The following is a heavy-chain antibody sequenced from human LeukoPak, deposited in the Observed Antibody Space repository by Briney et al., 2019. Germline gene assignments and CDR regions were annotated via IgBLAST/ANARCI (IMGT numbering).Heavy chain of an antibody. D-gene: IGHD3-16*01. CDR1: GGTFSNYA. Sequence: GASVKVSCKASGGTFSNYAIVWVRQAPGQGLEWMGGIVPGFNSADYAQKFQDRVTITADESTGTAYMELSSLRSADTAIYYCARWDAHYHEGENWFDPWGQGTLVTVS. J-gene: IGHJ5*02. V-gene: IGHV1-69*13. CDR3: ARWDAHYHEGENWFDP. CDR2: IVPGFNSA.